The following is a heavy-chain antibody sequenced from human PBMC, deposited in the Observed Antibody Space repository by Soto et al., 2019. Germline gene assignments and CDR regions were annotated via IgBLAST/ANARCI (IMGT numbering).Heavy chain of an antibody. Sequence: GESLKISCKGSGYSFTSYWISWVRQMPGKGLEWMGRIDPSDSYTNYSPSFQGHVTISADKSISTAYLQWSSLKASDTAMYYCARQKPFWSGYYTHSTLSGYYYGMDVWGQGTTVTVSS. CDR1: GYSFTSYW. J-gene: IGHJ6*02. CDR2: IDPSDSYT. D-gene: IGHD3-3*01. CDR3: ARQKPFWSGYYTHSTLSGYYYGMDV. V-gene: IGHV5-10-1*01.